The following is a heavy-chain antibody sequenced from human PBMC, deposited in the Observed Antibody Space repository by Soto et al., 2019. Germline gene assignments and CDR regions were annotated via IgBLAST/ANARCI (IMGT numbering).Heavy chain of an antibody. CDR2: IGSVGGDT. CDR1: GFTFWKFA. V-gene: IGHV3-23*01. J-gene: IGHJ3*02. D-gene: IGHD2-8*01. CDR3: AKDMVNANSVWDPFDT. Sequence: PXGSLRLSCSASGFTFWKFAMTWVRQAPGRRLEWVSTIGSVGGDTYYADSVKGRFTISRDDSKNTLSLQMSSLRDEDTAIYFCAKDMVNANSVWDPFDTWGQGTMVTVSS.